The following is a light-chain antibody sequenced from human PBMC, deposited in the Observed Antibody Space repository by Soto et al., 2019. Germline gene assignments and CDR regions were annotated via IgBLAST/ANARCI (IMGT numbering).Light chain of an antibody. V-gene: IGKV3-15*01. CDR2: GAS. J-gene: IGKJ2*01. CDR1: QSVSSD. Sequence: EIVMTQSPATLYVSPGERVTLSCRASQSVSSDLAWYQHKPVQAPRLLIYGASTRATTTPARFSGSGSGTEFSLSISSLQSEDFAVYYCLQYNDWPPKQYTFGQGTKLEIK. CDR3: LQYNDWPPKQYT.